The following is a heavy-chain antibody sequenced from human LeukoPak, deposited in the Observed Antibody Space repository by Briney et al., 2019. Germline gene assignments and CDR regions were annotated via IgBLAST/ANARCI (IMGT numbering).Heavy chain of an antibody. CDR2: VNSDGSST. D-gene: IGHD2-21*02. V-gene: IGHV3-74*01. CDR3: ASSPYCGGDCYFDY. Sequence: GGSLRLSCAASGFTFSRYWMHWVRQAPGKGLVWVSRVNSDGSSTSYADSVKGRFTISRVNAKNTLYLQMNSLRPEDTAVYYCASSPYCGGDCYFDYWGQGTLVTVSS. CDR1: GFTFSRYW. J-gene: IGHJ4*02.